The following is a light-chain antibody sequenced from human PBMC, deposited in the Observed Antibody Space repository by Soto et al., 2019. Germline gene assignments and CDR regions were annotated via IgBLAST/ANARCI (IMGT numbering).Light chain of an antibody. V-gene: IGKV3-20*01. Sequence: EIVLTQSPGTLSLSPGGRATLSCRASQSVSRNYVAWYQQKRGQSPRLLIYGASNRASGIPDRFSGSASGADFTLSIARLEPEDFAMYYCQQYGSTPLTFGGGTKVEIK. CDR3: QQYGSTPLT. CDR2: GAS. J-gene: IGKJ4*01. CDR1: QSVSRNY.